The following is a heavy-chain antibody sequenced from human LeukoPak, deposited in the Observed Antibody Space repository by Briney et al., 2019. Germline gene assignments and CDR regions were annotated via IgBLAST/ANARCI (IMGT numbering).Heavy chain of an antibody. V-gene: IGHV4-39*07. CDR1: GASIDTTTYY. Sequence: SETLSLTCTVSGASIDTTTYYWGWIRQPPGKGLEWIGSVFYRGNTYYNPSLKSRVTISVDTSKNQFSLKLSSVTAADTAVYYCARKNDYVWGSYRPFDYWGQGTLVTVSS. D-gene: IGHD3-16*02. CDR3: ARKNDYVWGSYRPFDY. J-gene: IGHJ4*02. CDR2: VFYRGNT.